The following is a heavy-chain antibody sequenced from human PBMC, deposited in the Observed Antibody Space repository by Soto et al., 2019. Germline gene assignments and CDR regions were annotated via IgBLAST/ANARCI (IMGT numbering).Heavy chain of an antibody. CDR2: TYYRSKWNN. CDR1: VYSVSSDTAA. Sequence: SQSRSLTCAISVYSVSSDTAAWVWVIQSPSRGLEWLGRTYYRSKWNNDYALSVKSRITISPDTSQNQFSLDLDSVTPEDTAVYYCVGVTLFRGREVWGQVIAVTVXS. V-gene: IGHV6-1*01. D-gene: IGHD3-10*02. CDR3: VGVTLFRGREV. J-gene: IGHJ6*01.